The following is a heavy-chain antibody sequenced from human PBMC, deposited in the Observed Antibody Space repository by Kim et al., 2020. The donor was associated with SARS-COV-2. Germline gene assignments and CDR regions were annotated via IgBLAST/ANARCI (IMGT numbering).Heavy chain of an antibody. D-gene: IGHD6-13*01. V-gene: IGHV5-51*01. J-gene: IGHJ5*02. CDR3: ARKEGSSWFIDP. Sequence: RYSPSFQGQVTISADKSISTAYLQWSSLKASDTAMYYCARKEGSSWFIDPWGQGTLVTVSS.